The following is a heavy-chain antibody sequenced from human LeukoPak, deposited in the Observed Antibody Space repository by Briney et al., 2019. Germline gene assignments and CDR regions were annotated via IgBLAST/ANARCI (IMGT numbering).Heavy chain of an antibody. CDR1: GGSISSGGYY. V-gene: IGHV4-61*08. D-gene: IGHD1-26*01. CDR2: IYYSGST. CDR3: ARAPHHRIVGAPGAFDV. J-gene: IGHJ3*01. Sequence: PSETLSLTCTVSGGSISSGGYYWSWIRQPPGKGLEWIGNIYYSGSTNYNPSLKSRVTISVDTSKNQFSLNLSSVTAADTAVYYCARAPHHRIVGAPGAFDVWGQGTMVTVSS.